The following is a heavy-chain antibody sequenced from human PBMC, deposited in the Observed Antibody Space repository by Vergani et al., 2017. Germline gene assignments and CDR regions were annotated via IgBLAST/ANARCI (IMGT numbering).Heavy chain of an antibody. CDR2: INPNSGGT. CDR3: ARDIVVVTAPPGWFDP. Sequence: QVQLVQSGAEVKKPGASVKVSCKASGYTFTGYYMHWVRQAPGQGLEWMGWINPNSGGTNYAQKFQGRVTMTRDTSISTAYMELSRLSSDDTAVYYCARDIVVVTAPPGWFDPWGQGTLVTVSS. CDR1: GYTFTGYY. D-gene: IGHD2-21*02. V-gene: IGHV1-2*02. J-gene: IGHJ5*02.